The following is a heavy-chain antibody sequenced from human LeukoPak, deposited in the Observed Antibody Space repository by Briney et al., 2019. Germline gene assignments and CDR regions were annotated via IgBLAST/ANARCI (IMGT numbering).Heavy chain of an antibody. CDR1: GFTFSSYG. Sequence: GGSLRLSCAASGFTFSSYGMHWVRQAPGKGLEWVAVIWYDGSNKYYADSVKGRFTISRDNSKNTLYLQMNSLRAEDTAVYYCASLHSGSYRDFDYWGQGTLVTVSS. CDR3: ASLHSGSYRDFDY. J-gene: IGHJ4*02. D-gene: IGHD1-26*01. V-gene: IGHV3-33*01. CDR2: IWYDGSNK.